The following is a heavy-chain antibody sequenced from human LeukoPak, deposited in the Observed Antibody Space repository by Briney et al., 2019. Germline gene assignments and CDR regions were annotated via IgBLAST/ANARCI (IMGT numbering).Heavy chain of an antibody. V-gene: IGHV4-59*08. J-gene: IGHJ4*02. CDR1: GGSMSSYY. CDR2: IFNSGST. CDR3: ARHGSVSSGASV. Sequence: PSETLSLTCIVSGGSMSSYYWSWIRQPPGKGLEWIGYIFNSGSTNYNPSLKSRVTISVDTSKNQFSLKLSSVTAADTAVYYCARHGSVSSGASVWGQGSLVTVSS. D-gene: IGHD3-22*01.